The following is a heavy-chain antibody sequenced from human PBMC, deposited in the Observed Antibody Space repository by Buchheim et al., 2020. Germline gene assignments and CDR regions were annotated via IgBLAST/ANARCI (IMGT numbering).Heavy chain of an antibody. Sequence: EVQLVESGGGLVQPGGSLRLSCAASGFTFSSYAMSWVRQAPGKGLEWVSAISGSGGSTYYADSVKGRFTISRANSKNTLYLQMNSLRAEDTAVYYCAKRSQYFVVVPADYGMDVWGQGTT. V-gene: IGHV3-23*04. CDR3: AKRSQYFVVVPADYGMDV. CDR2: ISGSGGST. J-gene: IGHJ6*02. D-gene: IGHD2-2*01. CDR1: GFTFSSYA.